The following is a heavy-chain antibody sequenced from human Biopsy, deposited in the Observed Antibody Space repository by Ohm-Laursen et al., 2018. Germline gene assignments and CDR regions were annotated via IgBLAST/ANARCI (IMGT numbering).Heavy chain of an antibody. CDR2: NIPILGTG. Sequence: ASVKVSCKPPGGTFRNYGVNWGRQAPGQGLEWLGVNIPILGTGNYAQEFQDRFTVAADTSTITATMELRSLRSDDTAVYYCATKLTGYFHHWGQGTLVIVSS. D-gene: IGHD3-9*01. CDR3: ATKLTGYFHH. CDR1: GGTFRNYG. V-gene: IGHV1-69*06. J-gene: IGHJ1*01.